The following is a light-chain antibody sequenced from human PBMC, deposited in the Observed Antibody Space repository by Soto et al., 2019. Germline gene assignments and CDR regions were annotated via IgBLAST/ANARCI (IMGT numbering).Light chain of an antibody. CDR1: QSVSSN. CDR3: QPYNNWPLT. V-gene: IGKV3-15*01. CDR2: GAS. J-gene: IGKJ4*01. Sequence: VLTQSPGTLSLSPGERATLSCRASQSVSSNLAWYQQKPGQAPRLLIYGASTRATGIPARFSGSGSGTEFTLTISSLQSEDFAVYYCQPYNNWPLTFGGGTKWISN.